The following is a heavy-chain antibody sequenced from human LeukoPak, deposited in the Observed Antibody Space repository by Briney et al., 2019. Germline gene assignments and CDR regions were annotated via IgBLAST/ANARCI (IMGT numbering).Heavy chain of an antibody. D-gene: IGHD2-15*01. J-gene: IGHJ6*02. CDR3: FVVVVAATHYYYGMDV. Sequence: GGSLRLPCAASGFTFSSYWMSWVRQAPGKGLEWVANIKQNGSEKYYVDSVKGRFTISRDNTKNSLYLQMNSLRADDTAVYYCFVVVVAATHYYYGMDVWGQGTTVTVSS. CDR2: IKQNGSEK. V-gene: IGHV3-7*01. CDR1: GFTFSSYW.